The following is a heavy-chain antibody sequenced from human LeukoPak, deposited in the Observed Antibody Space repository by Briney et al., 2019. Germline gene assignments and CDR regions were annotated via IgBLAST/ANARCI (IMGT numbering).Heavy chain of an antibody. J-gene: IGHJ4*02. CDR1: GGSFSGYY. D-gene: IGHD2-21*01. Sequence: SETLSLTCAVYGGSFSGYYWSWIRQPPGRGLEWIGEINHSGSTNYNPSLKSRVTISVDTSKNQFSLKLSSVTAADTAVYYCARGENCDVTEYWGQGTLVTVSS. CDR2: INHSGST. CDR3: ARGENCDVTEY. V-gene: IGHV4-34*01.